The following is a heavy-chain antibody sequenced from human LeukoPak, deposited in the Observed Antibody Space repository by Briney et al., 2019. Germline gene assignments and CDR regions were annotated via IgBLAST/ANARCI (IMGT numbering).Heavy chain of an antibody. J-gene: IGHJ4*02. Sequence: PSETLSLTCTVSGGSISSSSYYWGWIRQPPGKGLEWIGSIYYSGSTYYNLSLKSRVTISVDTSKNQFSLKLSSVTAADTAVYYCARHTVVPAAPDHFDYWGQGTLVTVSS. CDR3: ARHTVVPAAPDHFDY. CDR1: GGSISSSSYY. CDR2: IYYSGST. V-gene: IGHV4-39*01. D-gene: IGHD2-2*01.